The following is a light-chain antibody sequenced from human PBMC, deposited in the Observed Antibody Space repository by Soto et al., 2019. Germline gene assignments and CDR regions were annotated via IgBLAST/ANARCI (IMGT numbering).Light chain of an antibody. CDR3: QQYGRSPPT. V-gene: IGKV3-20*01. CDR1: QSVSSTY. Sequence: EIVLTQPPGTLSLCPGERATLSCRASQSVSSTYLAWYQQKPGQAPRLLIYGASSRATGIPDRFSGSGSGTDFTLTISRLEPEDYAVYYCQQYGRSPPTFGQGTKVDI. J-gene: IGKJ1*01. CDR2: GAS.